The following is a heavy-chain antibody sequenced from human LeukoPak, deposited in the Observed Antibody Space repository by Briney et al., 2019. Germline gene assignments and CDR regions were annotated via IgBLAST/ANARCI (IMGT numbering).Heavy chain of an antibody. CDR3: ARDNGYYYDSSGYHQYYFDY. CDR2: ISSSGSTI. D-gene: IGHD3-22*01. CDR1: GFTFSTYA. J-gene: IGHJ4*02. V-gene: IGHV3-48*03. Sequence: GGSLRLSCAASGFTFSTYAMSWVRQAPGKGLEWVSYISSSGSTIYYADSVKGRFTISRDNAKNSLYLQMNSLRAEDTAVYYCARDNGYYYDSSGYHQYYFDYWGQGTLVTVSS.